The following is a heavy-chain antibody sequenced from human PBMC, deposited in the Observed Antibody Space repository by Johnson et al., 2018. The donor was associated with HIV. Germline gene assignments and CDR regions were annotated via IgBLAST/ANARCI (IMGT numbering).Heavy chain of an antibody. CDR1: GFTFSSYA. V-gene: IGHV3-30*04. D-gene: IGHD6-6*01. CDR3: AKGHHFRSIADRPYKPIDI. J-gene: IGHJ3*02. CDR2: ISYDGSNK. Sequence: QVLLVESGGGVVQPGRSLRLSCAASGFTFSSYAMHWVRQAPGKGLEWVAVISYDGSNKYYADSVKGRFTISRDNSKNTLYLQMNSLRAEDTAVYYCAKGHHFRSIADRPYKPIDIWGQGTMVTVSS.